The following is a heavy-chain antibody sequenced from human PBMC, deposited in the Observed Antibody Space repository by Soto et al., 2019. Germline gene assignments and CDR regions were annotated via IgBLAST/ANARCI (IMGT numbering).Heavy chain of an antibody. J-gene: IGHJ4*02. V-gene: IGHV3-30-3*01. CDR2: ISYDGSNK. Sequence: QVQLVESGGGVVQPGRSLRLSCAASGFTFSSYAMHWVRQAPGKGLEWVAVISYDGSNKYYADSVKGRFTISSDNSKNTLSLPMNSLRAEDTEVYYCARESGNYISPPFDYWCQGTLVTVSS. CDR1: GFTFSSYA. D-gene: IGHD1-26*01. CDR3: ARESGNYISPPFDY.